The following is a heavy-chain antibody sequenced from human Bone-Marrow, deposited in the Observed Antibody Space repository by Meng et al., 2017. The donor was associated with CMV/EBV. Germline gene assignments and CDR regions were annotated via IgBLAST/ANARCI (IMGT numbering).Heavy chain of an antibody. D-gene: IGHD2-15*01. V-gene: IGHV3-30*04. CDR1: EFTFSTYT. CDR3: AKHQGFCSGASCYSMDY. Sequence: GESLKISCAASEFTFSTYTMHWVRQAPGKGLEWVAVISYDGSNKYYADSVKGRFTISRDNSKNTLYLQMNNLSAEDTAVYYCAKHQGFCSGASCYSMDYWGQGQLVNVSS. CDR2: ISYDGSNK. J-gene: IGHJ4*02.